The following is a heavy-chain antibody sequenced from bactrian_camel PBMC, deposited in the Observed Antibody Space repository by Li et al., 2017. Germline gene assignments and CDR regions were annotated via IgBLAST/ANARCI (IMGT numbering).Heavy chain of an antibody. D-gene: IGHD4*01. CDR3: VSRLWNSDYSFGY. Sequence: VQLVESGGGLVQPGRSLRLSCVASGFTFSSSGMSWVRQAPGKGLEWVSAINSGGGSTYYADSVKGRFTISRDNAKNTVYLQMNSLKREDTAVYYCVSRLWNSDYSFGYWGRGTQVTVS. CDR2: INSGGGST. CDR1: GFTFSSSG. J-gene: IGHJ6*01. V-gene: IGHV3S40*01.